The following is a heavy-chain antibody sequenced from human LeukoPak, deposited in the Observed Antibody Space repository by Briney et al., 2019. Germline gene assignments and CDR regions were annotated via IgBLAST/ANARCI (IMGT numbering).Heavy chain of an antibody. CDR2: INPNSGGT. Sequence: ASVKVSCKASVYTFTGYYMHWVRQAPGQGLEWMGWINPNSGGTNYAQKFQGRVTMTRDTSISTAYMELSRLRSDDTAVYYCARARIIMVRGVITTGFQHWGQGTLVTVSS. CDR3: ARARIIMVRGVITTGFQH. V-gene: IGHV1-2*02. J-gene: IGHJ1*01. D-gene: IGHD3-10*01. CDR1: VYTFTGYY.